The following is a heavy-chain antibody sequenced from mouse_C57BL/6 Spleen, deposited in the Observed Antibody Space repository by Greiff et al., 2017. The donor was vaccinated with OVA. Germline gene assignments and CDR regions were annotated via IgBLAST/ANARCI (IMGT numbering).Heavy chain of an antibody. Sequence: EVHLVESGGDLVKPGGSLKLSCAASGFTFSSYGMSWVRQTPDKRLEWVATISSGGSYTYYPDSVKGRFTISRDNAKNTLYLQMSSLKSEDTAMYYCARRGSNPFAYWGQGTLVTVSA. CDR2: ISSGGSYT. J-gene: IGHJ3*01. D-gene: IGHD1-1*01. CDR3: ARRGSNPFAY. V-gene: IGHV5-6*01. CDR1: GFTFSSYG.